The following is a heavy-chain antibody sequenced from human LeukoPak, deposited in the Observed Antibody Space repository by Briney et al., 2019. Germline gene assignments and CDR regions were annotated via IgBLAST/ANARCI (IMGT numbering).Heavy chain of an antibody. D-gene: IGHD6-6*01. CDR2: INPDGSST. J-gene: IGHJ5*02. Sequence: GGSLRLSCAASGFTFSSYWMHWVRHAPGKGLVWVSRINPDGSSTTYADSVKGRFTISRDNAKNTLYLQMNSLRVEDTAVYYCARGRSSPEWFDPWGQGTLVTVSS. CDR1: GFTFSSYW. CDR3: ARGRSSPEWFDP. V-gene: IGHV3-74*01.